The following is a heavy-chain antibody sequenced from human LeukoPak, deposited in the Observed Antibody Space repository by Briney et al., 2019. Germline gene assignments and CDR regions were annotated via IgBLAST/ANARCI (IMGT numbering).Heavy chain of an antibody. Sequence: GGSLRLSCAASGFTFSSYGMHWVRQAPGKGLEWVAVISYDGSNKYYADSVKGRFTISRDNSKNTLYLQMNSLRAEDTAVYYCAKDSSYYYDSNGHFDYWGQGTLVTVSS. CDR2: ISYDGSNK. D-gene: IGHD3-22*01. V-gene: IGHV3-30*18. CDR3: AKDSSYYYDSNGHFDY. CDR1: GFTFSSYG. J-gene: IGHJ4*02.